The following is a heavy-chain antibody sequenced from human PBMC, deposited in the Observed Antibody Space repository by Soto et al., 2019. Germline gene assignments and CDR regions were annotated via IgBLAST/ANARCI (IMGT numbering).Heavy chain of an antibody. CDR2: MSYDGTKQ. J-gene: IGHJ4*02. CDR1: GFTFSTYG. Sequence: PGGSLRLSCAASGFTFSTYGMHWVRQAPGKGLEWVAAMSYDGTKQYYVDSVKGRFTISRDNSRNTLFLQLNSLRDEDTAVYYCARHDRDYYDSSGCIDYWGQGTLVTVSS. V-gene: IGHV3-30*03. D-gene: IGHD3-22*01. CDR3: ARHDRDYYDSSGCIDY.